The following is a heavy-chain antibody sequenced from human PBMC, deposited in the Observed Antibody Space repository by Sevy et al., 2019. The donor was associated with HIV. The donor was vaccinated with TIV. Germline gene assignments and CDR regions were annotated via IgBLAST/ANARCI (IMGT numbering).Heavy chain of an antibody. V-gene: IGHV4-59*01. J-gene: IGHJ5*02. CDR2: IYYSGST. D-gene: IGHD3-10*01. Sequence: SETLSLTCTVSGGSISSYYWSWIRQPPGKGLERIGYIYYSGSTNYTPSLKSRVTISVDTSKNNFSLKLSSVTAADTAVYYCARGSTMVRGVIIGFDPWGQGTLVTVSS. CDR3: ARGSTMVRGVIIGFDP. CDR1: GGSISSYY.